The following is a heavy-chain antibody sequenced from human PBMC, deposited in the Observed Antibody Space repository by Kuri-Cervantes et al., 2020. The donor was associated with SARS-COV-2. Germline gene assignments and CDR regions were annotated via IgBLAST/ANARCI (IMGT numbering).Heavy chain of an antibody. CDR2: MYYSGRT. J-gene: IGHJ4*02. Sequence: GSLRLSCIVSGDSVSSGSHYWSWIRQPPGKGLEWIGYMYYSGRTNYNPSLKSRVTISVDTSKNQFSLKLSSVTVADTAVYYCAKTPALQGNDFWGQGTQVTVSS. CDR1: GDSVSSGSHY. D-gene: IGHD5-24*01. CDR3: AKTPALQGNDF. V-gene: IGHV4-61*01.